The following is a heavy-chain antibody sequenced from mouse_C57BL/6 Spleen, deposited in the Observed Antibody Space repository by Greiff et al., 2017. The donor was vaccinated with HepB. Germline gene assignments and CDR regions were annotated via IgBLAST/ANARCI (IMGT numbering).Heavy chain of an antibody. J-gene: IGHJ3*01. CDR1: GYTFTSYW. CDR3: ARWDYYGSSPWFAY. Sequence: VQLQQPGAELVMPGASVKLSCKASGYTFTSYWMHWVKQRPGQGLEWIGEIDPSDSYTNYNQKFKGKSTLTVDKSSSTAYMQLSSLTSEDSAVYYCARWDYYGSSPWFAYWGQGTLVTVAA. V-gene: IGHV1-69*01. D-gene: IGHD1-1*01. CDR2: IDPSDSYT.